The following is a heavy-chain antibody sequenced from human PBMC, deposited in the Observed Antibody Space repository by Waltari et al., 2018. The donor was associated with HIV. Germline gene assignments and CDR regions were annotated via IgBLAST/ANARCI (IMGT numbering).Heavy chain of an antibody. CDR3: AKESFAATGPLEW. D-gene: IGHD2-8*02. V-gene: IGHV3-23*01. CDR2: ISASDNST. Sequence: DVQLMESGGGLVQPGGALRVSCVVSGFTLDTTGMTGVRQIPGRGLEWVSSISASDNSTHYGDSVKGRFTISRDISKSAVFLQMDNLRGDDTATYYCAKESFAATGPLEWWGQGVLVTV. J-gene: IGHJ4*02. CDR1: GFTLDTTG.